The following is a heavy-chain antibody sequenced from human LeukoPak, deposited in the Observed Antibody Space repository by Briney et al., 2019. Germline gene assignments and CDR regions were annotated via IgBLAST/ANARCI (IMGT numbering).Heavy chain of an antibody. CDR2: INTNTGNP. CDR1: GYTFTSYA. D-gene: IGHD3-10*01. V-gene: IGHV7-4-1*02. CDR3: SREDYYGSGSYYNDGSWFDP. J-gene: IGHJ5*02. Sequence: GASVKVSCKASGYTFTSYAMNWVRQATGQGLEWMGLINTNTGNPTYAQGFTGRFVFSLDTSVSTAYLQISSLKAEDTAVYYCSREDYYGSGSYYNDGSWFDPWGQGTLVTVSS.